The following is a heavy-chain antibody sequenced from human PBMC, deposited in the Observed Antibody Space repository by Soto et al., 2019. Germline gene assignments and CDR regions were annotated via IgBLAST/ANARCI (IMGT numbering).Heavy chain of an antibody. CDR3: VKDDGGYPSTAPH. V-gene: IGHV3-23*01. D-gene: IGHD3-22*01. CDR1: GITISNYP. J-gene: IGHJ4*02. CDR2: ISGSGDRT. Sequence: PGGSLRLSCAASGITISNYPMSWVRQAPGKGLDWVSGISGSGDRTYYADPAKGRFTISKDISRNSLSLQLDSLGVEDTAVYFCVKDDGGYPSTAPHWGQGTLVTVSS.